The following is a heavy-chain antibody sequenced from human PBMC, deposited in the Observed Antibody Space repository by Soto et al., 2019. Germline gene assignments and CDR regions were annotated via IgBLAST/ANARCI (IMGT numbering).Heavy chain of an antibody. V-gene: IGHV4-59*08. CDR2: IYYSGST. Sequence: SETLSLTCTVSCVSISSYYWIWIRQPPGKGLEWIGYIYYSGSTNYNPSLKSRVTISVDTSKNQFSLKLSSVTAADTAVYYCARHSNRIAAAARGWFDPWGQGTLGTVSS. D-gene: IGHD6-25*01. J-gene: IGHJ5*02. CDR1: CVSISSYY. CDR3: ARHSNRIAAAARGWFDP.